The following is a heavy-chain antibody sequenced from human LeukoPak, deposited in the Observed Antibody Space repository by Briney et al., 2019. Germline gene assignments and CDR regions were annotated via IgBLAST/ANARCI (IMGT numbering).Heavy chain of an antibody. D-gene: IGHD1-1*01. CDR3: ARDDVAWNDVHWFDP. CDR2: ISSTGSSI. Sequence: GESLRLSCAASGFTFSYYTMSWVRQAPGKGLEWVSSISSTGSSIYYADSVKGRFTISGDNAKNSLYLQMSSLRVEDTAVYYCARDDVAWNDVHWFDPWGQGTLVTVSS. CDR1: GFTFSYYT. J-gene: IGHJ5*02. V-gene: IGHV3-21*01.